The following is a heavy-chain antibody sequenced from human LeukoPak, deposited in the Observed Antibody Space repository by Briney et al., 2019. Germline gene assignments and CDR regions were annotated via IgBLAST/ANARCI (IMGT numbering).Heavy chain of an antibody. CDR1: GGSFSGYY. CDR3: AGDSVGSYPSLVYYYYGMDV. V-gene: IGHV4-34*01. J-gene: IGHJ6*02. D-gene: IGHD1-26*01. CDR2: IYHSGST. Sequence: SETLSLTCAVYGGSFSGYYWSWIRQPPGKGLEWIGEIYHSGSTNYNPSLKSRVTISVDKSKNQFSLKLSSVTAADTAVYYCAGDSVGSYPSLVYYYYGMDVWGQGTTVTVSS.